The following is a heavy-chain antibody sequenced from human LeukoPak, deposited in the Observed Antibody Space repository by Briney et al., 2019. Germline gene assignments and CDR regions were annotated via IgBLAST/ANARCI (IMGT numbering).Heavy chain of an antibody. J-gene: IGHJ3*02. V-gene: IGHV4-4*07. D-gene: IGHD1-7*01. Sequence: SETLSLTCSVSGGSISGYYWTWIRQPAGKGLEWIGRVYTSGSTHYNPSLKTRLTMSVDASKNQFSLKLSSVTAADTAVYYCARLITGTTTAFDIWGQGTMVTVSS. CDR3: ARLITGTTTAFDI. CDR2: VYTSGST. CDR1: GGSISGYY.